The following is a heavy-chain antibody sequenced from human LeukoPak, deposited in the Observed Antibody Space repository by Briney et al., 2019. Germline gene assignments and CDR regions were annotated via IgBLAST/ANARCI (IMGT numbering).Heavy chain of an antibody. V-gene: IGHV1-69*13. CDR2: IIPIFGTA. Sequence: SVKVSCKASGGTFSGYAISWVRQAPGQGLEWMGGIIPIFGTANYAQKFQGRVTITADESTSTACMELSSLRSEDTAVYYCARGVEGDIVVVPAAFGYWGQGTLVSVSS. D-gene: IGHD2-2*01. J-gene: IGHJ4*02. CDR1: GGTFSGYA. CDR3: ARGVEGDIVVVPAAFGY.